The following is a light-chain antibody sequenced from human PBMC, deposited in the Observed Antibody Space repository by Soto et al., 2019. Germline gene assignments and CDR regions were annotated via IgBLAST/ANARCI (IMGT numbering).Light chain of an antibody. CDR3: ATWDDSLSVL. Sequence: QSVLTRPPSASGTPGQRVTISCSGSSSNIGNNYVYWYQHLPGTAPKLLIYRNSQRPSGVPDRFSGSKSGTSASLAISGLRSEDEADYYCATWDDSLSVLFGGGTKLTVL. V-gene: IGLV1-47*01. CDR2: RNS. J-gene: IGLJ2*01. CDR1: SSNIGNNY.